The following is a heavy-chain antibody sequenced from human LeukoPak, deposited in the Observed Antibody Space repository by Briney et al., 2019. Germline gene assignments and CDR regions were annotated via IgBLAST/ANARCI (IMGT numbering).Heavy chain of an antibody. Sequence: GGSLRLSCTASRFTFSDYGMHWVRQAPGKGLEWVAFISYDGSNKYYADSVKGRFTISRDNPKNTLYLQMNSLRAEDTAVYYCAKPDDAFDIWGQGTMVTVSS. CDR3: AKPDDAFDI. J-gene: IGHJ3*02. V-gene: IGHV3-30*18. CDR1: RFTFSDYG. CDR2: ISYDGSNK.